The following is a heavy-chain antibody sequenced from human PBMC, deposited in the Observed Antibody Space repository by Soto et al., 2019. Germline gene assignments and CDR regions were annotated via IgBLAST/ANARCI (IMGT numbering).Heavy chain of an antibody. V-gene: IGHV4-39*01. D-gene: IGHD1-20*01. CDR2: VFYTGFT. J-gene: IGHJ4*02. Sequence: SETLSLTCAVSGASISGSYYYWAWLRQSPGKGPEWIGSVFYTGFTSYNPSLESRVSVSVDTSKSQFSLKLSAVTAADTAVYYFATSQKGYNWNYFDHWGQGALATVST. CDR3: ATSQKGYNWNYFDH. CDR1: GASISGSYYY.